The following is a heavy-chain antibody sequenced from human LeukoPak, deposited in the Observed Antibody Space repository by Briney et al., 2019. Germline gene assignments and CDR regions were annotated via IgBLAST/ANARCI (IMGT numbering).Heavy chain of an antibody. D-gene: IGHD2-2*01. J-gene: IGHJ4*02. CDR3: ARHSYYCSSTSCYSLFDY. V-gene: IGHV4-39*01. Sequence: SETLSLTCTVSGGSVNSGNYYWGWIRQPPGKGLEWIGTIYYSGSTYYNPSLKSRVTISVDTSKNQFSLKLTSVTAADTAVYYRARHSYYCSSTSCYSLFDYWGQGTLVTVSS. CDR1: GGSVNSGNYY. CDR2: IYYSGST.